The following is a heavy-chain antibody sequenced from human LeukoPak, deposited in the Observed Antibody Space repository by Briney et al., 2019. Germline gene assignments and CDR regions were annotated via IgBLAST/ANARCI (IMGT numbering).Heavy chain of an antibody. CDR3: TADMPASSRAADY. J-gene: IGHJ4*02. D-gene: IGHD2-15*01. CDR2: IKSKSDGGPT. V-gene: IGHV3-15*01. Sequence: RGSLRLSCAASGCTFSDAWMTGVRQAPGMGLDWVGRIKSKSDGGPTHYAAPVKGRFTISRDDSKSTLYLQINSLQPEHTAVYYCTADMPASSRAADYWGQGTLVTVSP. CDR1: GCTFSDAW.